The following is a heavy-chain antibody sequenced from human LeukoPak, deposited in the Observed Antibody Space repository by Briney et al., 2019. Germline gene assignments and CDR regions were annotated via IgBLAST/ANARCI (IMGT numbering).Heavy chain of an antibody. CDR3: AKADYGEYYHMDV. CDR2: IIPAFGTT. D-gene: IGHD4-17*01. J-gene: IGHJ6*03. Sequence: ASVKVSCKASGFSSYAISWVRQAPGQGLEWMGGIIPAFGTTNYAQKFQGRVTVTTDESTSTVYMELSGLRFEDTAVYYCAKADYGEYYHMDVWGKGTTVTVSS. V-gene: IGHV1-69*05. CDR1: GFSSYA.